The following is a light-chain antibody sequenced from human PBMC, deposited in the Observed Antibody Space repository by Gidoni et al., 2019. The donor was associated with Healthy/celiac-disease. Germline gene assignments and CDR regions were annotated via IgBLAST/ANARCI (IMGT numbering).Light chain of an antibody. Sequence: LHMTQSPSSLSASVGDRVTITCRAMQSISSYLNWYQQKPGKAPKLLIYAASSWQSGVPSRLSGRGYGTDLTLTISSLQHEEFATYYCKQSDSTPLTVXGXTKVEIK. CDR2: AAS. J-gene: IGKJ4*01. CDR3: KQSDSTPLT. CDR1: QSISSY. V-gene: IGKV1-39*01.